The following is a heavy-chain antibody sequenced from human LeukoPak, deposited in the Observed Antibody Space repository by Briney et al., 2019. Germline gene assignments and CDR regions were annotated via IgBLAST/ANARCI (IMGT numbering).Heavy chain of an antibody. V-gene: IGHV3-30*18. CDR3: AKVVATSLPDY. Sequence: PGESLRLSCAASGFTFSSYGMHWVRQAPGKGLEWVAVISYDGSNKYYADSVKGRFTISRDNSKNTLYLQMNGLRAEDTAVYYCAKVVATSLPDYWGQGTLVTVSS. J-gene: IGHJ4*02. D-gene: IGHD5-12*01. CDR1: GFTFSSYG. CDR2: ISYDGSNK.